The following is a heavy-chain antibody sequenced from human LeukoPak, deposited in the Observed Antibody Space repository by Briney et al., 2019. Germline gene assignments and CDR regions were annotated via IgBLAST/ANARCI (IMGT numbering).Heavy chain of an antibody. CDR2: ISYDGSNK. CDR3: ARGDYDNDAFDI. V-gene: IGHV3-30-3*01. D-gene: IGHD3-22*01. CDR1: GFTFCSYA. J-gene: IGHJ3*02. Sequence: PGGSLRLSCAASGFTFCSYAMHWVRQAPGKGLEWVAVISYDGSNKYYADSVKGRFTISRDNSENTLYLQMNSLRAEDTAVYYCARGDYDNDAFDIWGQGTMVTVSS.